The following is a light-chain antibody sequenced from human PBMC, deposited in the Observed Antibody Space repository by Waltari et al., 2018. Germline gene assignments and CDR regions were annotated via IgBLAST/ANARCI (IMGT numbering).Light chain of an antibody. CDR3: QQYDKLPLT. CDR2: DAS. CDR1: QDISNY. V-gene: IGKV1-33*01. J-gene: IGKJ4*01. Sequence: DIQMTQSPSSLSASVGDRVTITCQASQDISNYLNWYQQKPGKAPKLLIYDASNLETGVPSRFSGSGSGTDFTFTISSLQPEDIAIYYCQQYDKLPLTFGGGTKVEIK.